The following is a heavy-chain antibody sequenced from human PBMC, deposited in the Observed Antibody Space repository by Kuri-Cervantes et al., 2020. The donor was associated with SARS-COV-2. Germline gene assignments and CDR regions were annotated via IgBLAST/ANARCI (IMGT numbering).Heavy chain of an antibody. J-gene: IGHJ4*02. Sequence: ASVKVSCKASGYTFTSYGISWVRQAPGQGLEWMGWISAYNGNTNYAQKLQGRVTMTRDTSISTAYMELSRLRSDDTAVYYCARGNGDWGLDYWGQGTLVTVSS. D-gene: IGHD7-27*01. CDR1: GYTFTSYG. V-gene: IGHV1-18*01. CDR3: ARGNGDWGLDY. CDR2: ISAYNGNT.